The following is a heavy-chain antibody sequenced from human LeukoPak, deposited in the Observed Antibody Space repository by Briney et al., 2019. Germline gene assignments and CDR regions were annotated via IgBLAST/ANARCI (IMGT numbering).Heavy chain of an antibody. D-gene: IGHD3-10*01. CDR3: ARHGRLGYYRSGTPFDP. CDR1: GGSFSGYY. Sequence: PSETLSLTCAVYGGSFSGYYWSWIRQPPGKGLEWIGEINHSGSTNYNPSLKRRGTISVETSKNKFSRKLSSVTAADTAVYYCARHGRLGYYRSGTPFDPWGQGTLVTVSS. CDR2: INHSGST. V-gene: IGHV4-34*01. J-gene: IGHJ5*02.